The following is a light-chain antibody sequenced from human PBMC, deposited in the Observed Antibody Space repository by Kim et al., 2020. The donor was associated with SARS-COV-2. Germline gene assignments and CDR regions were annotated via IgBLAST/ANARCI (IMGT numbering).Light chain of an antibody. CDR3: QQYDSYSPMYT. V-gene: IGKV1-5*03. Sequence: VTMPCRASQGISNSLAWYQQLPGKAPKLLIYRASHLPTGVPSRFSGSGSGTEFTLTISSLQPDDFATYYCQQYDSYSPMYTFGQGTKLEI. J-gene: IGKJ2*01. CDR1: QGISNS. CDR2: RAS.